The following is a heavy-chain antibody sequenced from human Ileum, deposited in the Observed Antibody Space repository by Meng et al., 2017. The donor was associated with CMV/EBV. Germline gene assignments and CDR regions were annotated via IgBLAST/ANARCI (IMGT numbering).Heavy chain of an antibody. J-gene: IGHJ5*02. CDR3: ARAAARGVPVDL. Sequence: QLQLRESGPRLLQPPETLSLTCTVTGGSLTSYYWTWIRQPAGKGLEWIGRIHPTGTTDDNPSLRSRVSMSLDKSKNQFSLKLTSVTAADTAVYYCARAAARGVPVDLWGQGTLVTVSS. CDR1: GGSLTSYY. CDR2: IHPTGTT. D-gene: IGHD3-10*01. V-gene: IGHV4-4*07.